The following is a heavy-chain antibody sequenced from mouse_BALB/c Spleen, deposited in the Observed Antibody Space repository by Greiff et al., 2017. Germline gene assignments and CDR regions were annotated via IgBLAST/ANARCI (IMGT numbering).Heavy chain of an antibody. CDR2: ISSGGSYT. Sequence: DVHLVESGGGLVKPGGSLKLSCAASGFTFSSYAMSWVRQSPEKRLEWVAEISSGGSYTYYPDTVTGRFTISRDNAKNTLYLEMSSLRSEDTAMYYCARDDYDYDGGYFDVWGAGTTVTVSS. CDR3: ARDDYDYDGGYFDV. D-gene: IGHD2-4*01. CDR1: GFTFSSYA. J-gene: IGHJ1*01. V-gene: IGHV5-9-4*01.